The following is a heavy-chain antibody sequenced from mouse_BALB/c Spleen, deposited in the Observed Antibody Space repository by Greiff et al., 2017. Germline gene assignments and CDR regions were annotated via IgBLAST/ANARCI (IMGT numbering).Heavy chain of an antibody. CDR2: ISYSGST. V-gene: IGHV3-2*02. CDR3: QGFAY. Sequence: EVQVVESGPGLVEPSQSLSLTCTVTGYSITSDYAWNWLRQFPGNKLEWMGYISYSGSTSYNPSLKSRISITRDTSKNQFFLQLNSVTTEDTATYYCQGFAYWGQGTLVTVSA. J-gene: IGHJ3*01. CDR1: GYSITSDYA.